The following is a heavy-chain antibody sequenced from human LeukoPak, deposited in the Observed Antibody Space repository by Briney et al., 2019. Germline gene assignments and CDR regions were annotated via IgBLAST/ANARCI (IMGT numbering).Heavy chain of an antibody. Sequence: GGSLRLSCAASGFTFSSYSMNWVRQAPGKGLEWVSSISCTSSSIYYADSVKGRFTISRDNAKNSLYLQMNSLRAEDTAVYFCASGGDYGLSFDYWGQGTLVTVSS. CDR2: ISCTSSSI. CDR3: ASGGDYGLSFDY. V-gene: IGHV3-21*01. CDR1: GFTFSSYS. D-gene: IGHD4-17*01. J-gene: IGHJ4*02.